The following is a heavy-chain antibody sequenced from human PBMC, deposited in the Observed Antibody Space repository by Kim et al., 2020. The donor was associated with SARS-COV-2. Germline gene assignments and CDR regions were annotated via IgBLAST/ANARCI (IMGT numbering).Heavy chain of an antibody. CDR3: AKVRGAYYYDSSGLFDY. J-gene: IGHJ4*02. V-gene: IGHV3-23*01. CDR1: GFTFSSYA. D-gene: IGHD3-22*01. CDR2: ISGSGGST. Sequence: GGSLRLSCAASGFTFSSYAMSWVRQAPGKGLEWVSAISGSGGSTYYADSVKGRFTISRDNSKNTLYLQMNSLRAEDTAVYYCAKVRGAYYYDSSGLFDYWGQGTLVTVSS.